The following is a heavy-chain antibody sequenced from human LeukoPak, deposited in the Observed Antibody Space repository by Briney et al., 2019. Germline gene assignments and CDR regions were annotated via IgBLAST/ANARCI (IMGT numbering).Heavy chain of an antibody. D-gene: IGHD5-12*01. Sequence: SVKVSCKASGSTFNSYAIRWVGQAPGQGLEWMGGIIPIFGTANYAQKFQGRVTITADESTSTAYMELSSLRSEDTAVYYCARDADLNGLLDYWGQGTLVTVSS. J-gene: IGHJ4*02. CDR1: GSTFNSYA. V-gene: IGHV1-69*13. CDR2: IIPIFGTA. CDR3: ARDADLNGLLDY.